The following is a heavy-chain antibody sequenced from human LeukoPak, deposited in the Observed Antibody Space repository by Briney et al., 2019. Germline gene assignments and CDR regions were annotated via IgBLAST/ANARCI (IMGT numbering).Heavy chain of an antibody. CDR1: GFTFSSYA. Sequence: RGSLRLSCAASGFTFSSYAMSWVRQAPGKGLEWVSAIGGSGGSTYYADSVKGRFTISRDNSKNTLYLQMNSLRAEDTAVYYCAKDPTAYFDYWGQGTLVTVSS. D-gene: IGHD4-17*01. CDR2: IGGSGGST. V-gene: IGHV3-23*01. J-gene: IGHJ4*02. CDR3: AKDPTAYFDY.